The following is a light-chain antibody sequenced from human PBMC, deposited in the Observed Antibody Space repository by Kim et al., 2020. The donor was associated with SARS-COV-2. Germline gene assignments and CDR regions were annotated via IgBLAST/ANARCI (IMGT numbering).Light chain of an antibody. J-gene: IGLJ3*02. V-gene: IGLV2-14*03. CDR1: SSDVGTYSF. Sequence: QSALTQPASVSGSPGQSITISCTGTSSDVGTYSFLSWYQQHPGKAPKLMIYDVTNRPSGVSDRFSGSKSGNTASLTISGLQAEDEADYYCSSYTGSSTWVFGGGTQLTVL. CDR2: DVT. CDR3: SSYTGSSTWV.